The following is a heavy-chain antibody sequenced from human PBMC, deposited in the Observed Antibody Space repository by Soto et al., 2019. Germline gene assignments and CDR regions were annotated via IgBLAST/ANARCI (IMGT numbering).Heavy chain of an antibody. CDR1: GFRFSGFG. J-gene: IGHJ4*02. CDR3: ARDGVGATTFYGYFDY. Sequence: QVQLVESGGGVVQPGRSLRLSCAASGFRFSGFGMHWVRQAPGKGLEWVAILRYERSNKYYADSVKGRFTISRDNSQNTLYLRIDSLRVEDTAVYYCARDGVGATTFYGYFDYWGQGILVTVSS. D-gene: IGHD1-26*01. V-gene: IGHV3-33*01. CDR2: LRYERSNK.